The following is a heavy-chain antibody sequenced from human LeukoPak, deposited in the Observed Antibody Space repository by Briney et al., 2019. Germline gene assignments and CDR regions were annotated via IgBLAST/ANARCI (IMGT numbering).Heavy chain of an antibody. J-gene: IGHJ3*02. Sequence: ASVKVSCKASGYTFTSYDINWVRQGTGQGLEWMGWMNPNSGNTGYTQKFQGRVTRTRNTSISTAYMELSSLRSEDTAVYYCARGGITLFQNAFDIWGKGTMVTVSS. V-gene: IGHV1-8*01. D-gene: IGHD3-10*02. CDR2: MNPNSGNT. CDR1: GYTFTSYD. CDR3: ARGGITLFQNAFDI.